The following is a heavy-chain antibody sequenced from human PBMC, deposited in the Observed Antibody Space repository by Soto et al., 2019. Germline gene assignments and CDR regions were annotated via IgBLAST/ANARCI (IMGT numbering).Heavy chain of an antibody. V-gene: IGHV3-11*05. D-gene: IGHD3-22*01. Sequence: QVQLVESGGGLVKPGGSLRLSCAASGFTFSDYYMSWIRQAPGKGLEWVSYISSSSSYTNYADSVKGRFTISRDNAKNSLYLQMNSLRAEDTAVYYCAIDLGYYDSSGYDYWGQGTLVTVSS. CDR3: AIDLGYYDSSGYDY. CDR2: ISSSSSYT. CDR1: GFTFSDYY. J-gene: IGHJ4*02.